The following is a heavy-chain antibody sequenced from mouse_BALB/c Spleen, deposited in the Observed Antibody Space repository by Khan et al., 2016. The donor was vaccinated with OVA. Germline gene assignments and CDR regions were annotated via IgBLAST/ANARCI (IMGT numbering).Heavy chain of an antibody. D-gene: IGHD2-14*01. Sequence: QVQLQQAGAELMKPGASVKISCKATGYTFSSYWIEWVKQRPGHGLEWIGEILPGSGSTNYNEKFKGKATFTADTSPNTAYLQFSSLKSEDSAVYYCAGEGYLFAYWGQGTLVTVSA. CDR2: ILPGSGST. CDR1: GYTFSSYW. J-gene: IGHJ3*01. V-gene: IGHV1-9*01. CDR3: AGEGYLFAY.